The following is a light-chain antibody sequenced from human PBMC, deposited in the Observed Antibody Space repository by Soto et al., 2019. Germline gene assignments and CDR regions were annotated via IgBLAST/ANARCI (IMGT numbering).Light chain of an antibody. J-gene: IGLJ3*02. V-gene: IGLV2-14*03. CDR2: DVT. CDR3: SSYTSTSTV. CDR1: SSDVGGYNY. Sequence: QSVLTQPASVSGSPGQSITISCTGTSSDVGGYNYVSWYQQHPDKAPKLIIYDVTNRPSGVSNRFSGSKSGNTASLTTSGLQAEDEADYYCSSYTSTSTVFGGGTKLTVL.